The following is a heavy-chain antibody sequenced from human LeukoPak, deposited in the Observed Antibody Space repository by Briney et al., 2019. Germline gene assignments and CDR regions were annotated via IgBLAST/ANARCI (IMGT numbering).Heavy chain of an antibody. V-gene: IGHV4-59*01. Sequence: GSLRLSCAASGFTFSSYSMNWIRQPPGKGLEWIGYIYYSGSTNYNPSLKSRVTISVDTSKNQFSLKLNSVTAADTAVYYCARVPRNYGSGSYFDYYYYYGMDVWGQGTTVTVSS. J-gene: IGHJ6*02. D-gene: IGHD3-10*01. CDR1: GFTFSSYS. CDR3: ARVPRNYGSGSYFDYYYYYGMDV. CDR2: IYYSGST.